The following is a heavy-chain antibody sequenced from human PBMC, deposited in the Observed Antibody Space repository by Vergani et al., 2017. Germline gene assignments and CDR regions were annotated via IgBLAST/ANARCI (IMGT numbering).Heavy chain of an antibody. CDR3: ARDRDYGDYGDY. J-gene: IGHJ4*02. CDR1: GFTFSSYS. CDR2: ISYSCSYI. D-gene: IGHD4-17*01. V-gene: IGHV3-21*01. Sequence: EVQLVESGGGLVKPGGSLRLSCAASGFTFSSYSMNWVRQAPGKGLEWVSSISYSCSYIYYADSVKGRFTISRDNAKNSLYLQMNSLRAEDTAVYYCARDRDYGDYGDYWGQGTLVTVSS.